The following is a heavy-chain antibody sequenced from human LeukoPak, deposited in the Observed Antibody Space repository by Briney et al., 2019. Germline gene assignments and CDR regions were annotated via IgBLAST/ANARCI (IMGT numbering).Heavy chain of an antibody. CDR3: ARYDFILISYFDL. J-gene: IGHJ2*01. Sequence: SVKVSCKASGGTFSSYAISWVRQAPGQGLEWMGRIIPILGIANYAQKFQGRVTITADKSTSTAYMELSSLRSEDTAVYHCARYDFILISYFDLWGRGALVTVSS. D-gene: IGHD3-3*01. CDR2: IIPILGIA. V-gene: IGHV1-69*04. CDR1: GGTFSSYA.